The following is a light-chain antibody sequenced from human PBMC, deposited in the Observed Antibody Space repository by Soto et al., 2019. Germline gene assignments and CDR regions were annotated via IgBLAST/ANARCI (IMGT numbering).Light chain of an antibody. Sequence: QSALTQPASVSGSPGQSVTISCTGTSSDVGGHNYVSWYQQHPGKAPNLMIYEVSNRPSGVSRRFSGSKSGNTASLTISGLQAEDEADYYCSSSTSSTTLVFGTGTKVTVL. CDR2: EVS. CDR1: SSDVGGHNY. CDR3: SSSTSSTTLV. V-gene: IGLV2-14*01. J-gene: IGLJ1*01.